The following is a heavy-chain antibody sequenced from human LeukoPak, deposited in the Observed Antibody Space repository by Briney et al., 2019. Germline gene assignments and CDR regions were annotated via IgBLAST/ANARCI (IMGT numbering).Heavy chain of an antibody. V-gene: IGHV4-34*01. D-gene: IGHD2-2*01. Sequence: SETLSLTCAVYGGSFSGYYWSWIRQPPGKGLEWIGEINHSGSTNYNPSLKSRVTISVDTSKNQFSLKLSSVTAADTAVYYCARGGRYCSSTSCYAVDYWGQGTLVTVSS. CDR1: GGSFSGYY. J-gene: IGHJ4*02. CDR2: INHSGST. CDR3: ARGGRYCSSTSCYAVDY.